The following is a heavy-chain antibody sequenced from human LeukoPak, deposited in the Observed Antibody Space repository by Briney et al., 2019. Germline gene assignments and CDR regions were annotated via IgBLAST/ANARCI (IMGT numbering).Heavy chain of an antibody. CDR2: IRYDGSNK. Sequence: GGSLRLSCAASGFTFSSYDIHWVRQAPGKGLEWVAFIRYDGSNKKYADSVRGRFTISRDNSKNTLYLQMNSLRAEDTAVYYCAKANSGDYGGNYYYMDVWAKGPTVTIPS. CDR3: AKANSGDYGGNYYYMDV. CDR1: GFTFSSYD. V-gene: IGHV3-30*02. D-gene: IGHD4-17*01. J-gene: IGHJ6*03.